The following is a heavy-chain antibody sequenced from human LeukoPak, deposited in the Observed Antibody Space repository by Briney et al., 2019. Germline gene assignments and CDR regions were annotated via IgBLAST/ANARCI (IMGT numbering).Heavy chain of an antibody. CDR1: GGSISSGGYY. CDR2: IYYSGST. Sequence: PSQTLSLTCTVSGGSISSGGYYWSWIRQPPGKGLEWIGYIYYSGSTNYNPSLKSRVTISVDTSKNQFSLKLSSVTAADTAVYYCARQPGSGWYRFDYWGQGTLVTVSS. J-gene: IGHJ4*02. V-gene: IGHV4-61*08. CDR3: ARQPGSGWYRFDY. D-gene: IGHD6-19*01.